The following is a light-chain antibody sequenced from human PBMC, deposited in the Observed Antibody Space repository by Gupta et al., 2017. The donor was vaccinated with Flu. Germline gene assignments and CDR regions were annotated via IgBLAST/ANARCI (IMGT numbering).Light chain of an antibody. V-gene: IGKV4-1*01. Sequence: DIVMTQSPDSLAVSLGERATISCKPSQSFHNSINGDYLAWSQQRPGQPPKLLISSAYTRKSGLPDRISGSGSGTDFTLTISSLQAEDVAVYYCQQYESNPNNFGGGTKVEIK. CDR1: QSFHNSINGDY. CDR2: SAY. CDR3: QQYESNPNN. J-gene: IGKJ4*01.